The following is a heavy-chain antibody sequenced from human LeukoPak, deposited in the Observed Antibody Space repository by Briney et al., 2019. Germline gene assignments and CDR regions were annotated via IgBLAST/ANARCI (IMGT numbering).Heavy chain of an antibody. J-gene: IGHJ4*02. CDR2: ISGSGGST. D-gene: IGHD2-21*02. Sequence: GGSLRLSCAASGFTFSSYAMSWVRQAPGKGLEWVSAISGSGGSTYYADSVKGRFTISRDNSKNTLYLQMNSLRAEDTAVYYCAKGRSQNIVVVTALDYWGQGTLVTVSS. V-gene: IGHV3-23*01. CDR3: AKGRSQNIVVVTALDY. CDR1: GFTFSSYA.